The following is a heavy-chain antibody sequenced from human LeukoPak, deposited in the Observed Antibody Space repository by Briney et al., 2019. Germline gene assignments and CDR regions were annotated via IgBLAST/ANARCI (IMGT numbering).Heavy chain of an antibody. CDR2: FDPEDGET. D-gene: IGHD3-22*01. CDR1: GYTLTELS. V-gene: IGHV1-24*01. J-gene: IGHJ4*02. CDR3: ATENPQRITMIVVAYYFDY. Sequence: ASVKVSCKVSGYTLTELSMHWVRQAPGKGLEWMGGFDPEDGETIYAQKFQGGVTMTEDTSTDTAYMEPSSLRSEDTAVYYCATENPQRITMIVVAYYFDYWGQGTLVTVSS.